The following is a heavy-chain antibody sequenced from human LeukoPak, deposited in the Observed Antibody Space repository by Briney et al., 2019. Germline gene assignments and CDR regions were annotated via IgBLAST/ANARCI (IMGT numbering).Heavy chain of an antibody. CDR1: GGSISSGGYY. CDR3: ARDFLYSGSYVPGAFDI. V-gene: IGHV4-31*03. Sequence: SETLSLTCTVSGGSISSGGYYWGWIRQHPGKGLEWIGYIYYSGSTYYNPSLKSRVTISVDTSKNQFSLKLSSVTAADTAVYYCARDFLYSGSYVPGAFDIWGQGTMVTVSS. CDR2: IYYSGST. J-gene: IGHJ3*02. D-gene: IGHD1-26*01.